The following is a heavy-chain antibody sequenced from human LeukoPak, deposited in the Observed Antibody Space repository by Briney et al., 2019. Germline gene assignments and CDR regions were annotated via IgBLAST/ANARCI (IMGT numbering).Heavy chain of an antibody. CDR2: ISGSGGST. J-gene: IGHJ5*02. D-gene: IGHD3-10*01. CDR3: ARADPNASGYFYRFNWFDP. Sequence: GGSLRLSCAASGFTFSSYAMSWVRQAPGKGLEWVSAISGSGGSTYYADSVKGRFTISRDNSKNTLYLQMNSLRAEDTAVYYCARADPNASGYFYRFNWFDPWGQGTLVTVSS. V-gene: IGHV3-23*01. CDR1: GFTFSSYA.